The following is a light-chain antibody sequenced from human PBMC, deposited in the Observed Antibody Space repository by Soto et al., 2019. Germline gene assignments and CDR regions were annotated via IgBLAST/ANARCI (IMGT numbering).Light chain of an antibody. J-gene: IGLJ2*01. CDR3: SSYTGSSTVI. V-gene: IGLV2-14*01. CDR2: EVS. Sequence: QSALSQPASVSGSPGQSITISCTGTSSDVGAYKYDSWYQQHPGKAPKLIIYEVSNRPSGVSNRFSGSKSGNTASLTISGLQAEDEADYFCSSYTGSSTVIFGGGTKLTVL. CDR1: SSDVGAYKY.